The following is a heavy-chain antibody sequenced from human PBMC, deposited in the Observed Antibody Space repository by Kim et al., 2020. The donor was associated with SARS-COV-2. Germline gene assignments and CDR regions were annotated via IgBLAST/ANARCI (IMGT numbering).Heavy chain of an antibody. Sequence: GGSLRLSCAASGFTFSSYAMHWVRQAPGKGLEWVAVISYDGSNKYYADSVKGRFTISRDNSKNTLYLQMNSLRAEDTAVYYCAREYVLLWFGEDFKTFDYRGQGTLVTVSS. CDR1: GFTFSSYA. J-gene: IGHJ4*02. CDR3: AREYVLLWFGEDFKTFDY. V-gene: IGHV3-30*04. D-gene: IGHD3-10*01. CDR2: ISYDGSNK.